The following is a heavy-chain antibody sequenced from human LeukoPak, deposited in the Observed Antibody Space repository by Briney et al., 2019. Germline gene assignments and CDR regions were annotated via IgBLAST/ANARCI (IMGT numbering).Heavy chain of an antibody. V-gene: IGHV4-38-2*02. CDR2: IYHSGST. J-gene: IGHJ4*02. Sequence: SETLSLTCTVSGYSISSGYYWGWIRQPPGKGLEWIGSIYHSGSTYYNPSLKSRVTISVDTSKNQFSLKLSSVTAADTAVYYCARVGGITIFGVVHSPFDYWGQGTLVTVSS. CDR3: ARVGGITIFGVVHSPFDY. CDR1: GYSISSGYY. D-gene: IGHD3-3*01.